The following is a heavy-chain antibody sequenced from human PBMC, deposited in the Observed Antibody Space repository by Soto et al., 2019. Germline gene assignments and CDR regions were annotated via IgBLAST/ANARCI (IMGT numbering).Heavy chain of an antibody. D-gene: IGHD3-10*01. J-gene: IGHJ4*02. CDR1: GGSSSSYY. Sequence: PSETLSLTCSVSGGSSSSYYWSWIRQPPGKGLEWIGIIYYSGSTNYNPSLKSRATISVDTSKNQFSLKLSSVTAADTAVYYCARDYYGSGSPPLGYSAQGTLVTVSS. V-gene: IGHV4-59*01. CDR3: ARDYYGSGSPPLGY. CDR2: IYYSGST.